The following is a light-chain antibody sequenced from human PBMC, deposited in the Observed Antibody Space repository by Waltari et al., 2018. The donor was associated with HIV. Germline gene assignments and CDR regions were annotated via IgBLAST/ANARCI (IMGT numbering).Light chain of an antibody. CDR2: WAS. CDR1: QSLLNSSNNNNY. J-gene: IGKJ3*01. CDR3: QQYYSTPFT. V-gene: IGKV4-1*01. Sequence: DIVMTQSPGSLAVSLGERATINCKSSQSLLNSSNNNNYLAWYQQKPGQPPKLLIYWASTRESGVPDRFSGSGSGTEFTLTISSLQAEDVAVYYCQQYYSTPFTFGPGTKVDSK.